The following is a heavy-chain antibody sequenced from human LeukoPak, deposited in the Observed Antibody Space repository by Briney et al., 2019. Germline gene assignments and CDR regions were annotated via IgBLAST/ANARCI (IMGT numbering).Heavy chain of an antibody. CDR2: ISGSGDSA. J-gene: IGHJ4*02. CDR1: GFTFSSYG. V-gene: IGHV3-23*01. CDR3: AKDAYYDILTGSTLFDY. D-gene: IGHD3-9*01. Sequence: GGTLRLSCAASGFTFSSYGMSWVRQAPGKGLEWASVISGSGDSAYYAESVKGQFTISRDNSKNTLYLQMNSLRAEDTAVYYCAKDAYYDILTGSTLFDYWGQGTLVTVSS.